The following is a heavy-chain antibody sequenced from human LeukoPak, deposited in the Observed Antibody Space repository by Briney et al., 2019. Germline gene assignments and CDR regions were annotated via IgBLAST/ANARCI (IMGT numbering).Heavy chain of an antibody. J-gene: IGHJ3*02. CDR3: ARVDSSGWNAFDI. V-gene: IGHV4-30-2*01. CDR2: IYHSGST. D-gene: IGHD6-19*01. Sequence: SETLSLTCAVSGGSISSGAYSWSWIRQPPGKGLEWIGYIYHSGSTYYNPSLKSRVTISVDRSKNQFSLKLSSVTAADMAVYYCARVDSSGWNAFDIWGQGTMVTVSS. CDR1: GGSISSGAYS.